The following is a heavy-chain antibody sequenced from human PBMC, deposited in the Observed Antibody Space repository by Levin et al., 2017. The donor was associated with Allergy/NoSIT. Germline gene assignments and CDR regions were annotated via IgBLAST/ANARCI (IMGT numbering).Heavy chain of an antibody. J-gene: IGHJ4*02. Sequence: PSETLSLTCAVYGGSFSGYYWSWIRQPPGKGLEWIGEINHSGSTNYNPSLKSRVTISVDTSKNQFSLKLSSVTAADTAVYYCARGSSYSSSWYNYWGQGTLVTVSS. V-gene: IGHV4-34*01. CDR2: INHSGST. CDR1: GGSFSGYY. D-gene: IGHD6-13*01. CDR3: ARGSSYSSSWYNY.